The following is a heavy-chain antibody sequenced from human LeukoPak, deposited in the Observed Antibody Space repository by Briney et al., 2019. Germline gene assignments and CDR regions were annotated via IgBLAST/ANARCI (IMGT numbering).Heavy chain of an antibody. CDR3: ARTMVYYYYMDV. D-gene: IGHD4/OR15-4a*01. Sequence: KASETLSLTCTVSGGSISSYYWSWIRQPPGKGLEWIGYIYYSGSTNYNPSLKSRVTISVDTSKNQFSLKLSSVTAADTAVYYCARTMVYYYYMDVWGKGTTVTISS. CDR1: GGSISSYY. J-gene: IGHJ6*03. V-gene: IGHV4-59*01. CDR2: IYYSGST.